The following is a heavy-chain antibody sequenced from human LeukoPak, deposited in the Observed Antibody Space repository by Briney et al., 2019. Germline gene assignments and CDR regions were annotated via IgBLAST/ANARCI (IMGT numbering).Heavy chain of an antibody. D-gene: IGHD2/OR15-2a*01. CDR1: GGSINNFY. V-gene: IGHV4-59*08. Sequence: PSETLSLTCSVSGGSINNFYWNWIRQPPGKGLEWIGYIYYSGNTKYNPSLQSRVTMSIGTSKTQFSLKLDSVTAADTAVYYCARRLRLKNPGGDASDSWGQGTVVTVSS. J-gene: IGHJ3*02. CDR3: ARRLRLKNPGGDASDS. CDR2: IYYSGNT.